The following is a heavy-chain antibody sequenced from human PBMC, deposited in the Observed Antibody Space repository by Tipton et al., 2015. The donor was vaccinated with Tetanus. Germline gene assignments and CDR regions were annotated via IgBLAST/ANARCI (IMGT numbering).Heavy chain of an antibody. CDR1: GGSFGNYA. J-gene: IGHJ4*02. V-gene: IGHV1-69*09. Sequence: QLVQSGPEVKKPGSSVTVSCKASGGSFGNYAITWVRQAPGQGLEWMGRVIPSLDTSDYLSKYRGRVTVTADTSTTTAYMQLSALRADDTAVYFCARERGYFDYWGPGTLVTVSS. CDR2: VIPSLDTS. CDR3: ARERGYFDY. D-gene: IGHD1-26*01.